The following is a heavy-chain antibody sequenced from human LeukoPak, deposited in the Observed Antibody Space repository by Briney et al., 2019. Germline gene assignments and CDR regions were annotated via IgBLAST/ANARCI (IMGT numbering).Heavy chain of an antibody. Sequence: GESLQISCQGSGYSFSTYWIGWVRQMPGKGLEWMGIIYPDDSDTGYSPSFQGQVTISADKSISTAYLQWSSLKASDTAMYYCARQQAGYTGAAFDIWGQGTMVTVSS. V-gene: IGHV5-51*01. D-gene: IGHD5-24*01. J-gene: IGHJ3*02. CDR1: GYSFSTYW. CDR3: ARQQAGYTGAAFDI. CDR2: IYPDDSDT.